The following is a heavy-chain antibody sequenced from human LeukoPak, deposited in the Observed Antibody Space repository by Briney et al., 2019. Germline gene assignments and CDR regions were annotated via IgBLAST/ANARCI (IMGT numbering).Heavy chain of an antibody. V-gene: IGHV3-11*01. CDR3: ARVGSSGYPIDY. J-gene: IGHJ4*02. CDR1: GFTFSDYY. CDR2: ISSSGSTI. D-gene: IGHD3-22*01. Sequence: GGSLRLSCAASGFTFSDYYMSWIRQAPGKGLEWVSYISSSGSTINYADSVKGRFTISRDSAKKSLFLQMNSLRAEDSAVYYCARVGSSGYPIDYWGQGTLVTVSS.